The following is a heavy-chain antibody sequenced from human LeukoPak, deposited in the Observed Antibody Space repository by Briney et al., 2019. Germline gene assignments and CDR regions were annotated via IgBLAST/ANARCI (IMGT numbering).Heavy chain of an antibody. V-gene: IGHV1-46*01. CDR1: GYTFTSYY. CDR3: ARDGGYCSGDSCSTYYYYGMDV. Sequence: ASVKVSCKASGYTFTSYYMHWVRQAPGQGLERMGIINPSGGSTSYAQKFQGRVTMTRDTSTSTVYMELSSLRSEDTAVYYCARDGGYCSGDSCSTYYYYGMDVWGKGTTVTVSS. D-gene: IGHD2-15*01. J-gene: IGHJ6*04. CDR2: INPSGGST.